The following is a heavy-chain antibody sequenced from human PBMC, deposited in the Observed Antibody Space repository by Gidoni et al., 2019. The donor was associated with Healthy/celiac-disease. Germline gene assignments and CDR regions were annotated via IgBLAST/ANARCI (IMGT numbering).Heavy chain of an antibody. V-gene: IGHV1-2*06. Sequence: QVQLVQSGAEVKKPVASVKVSCTASAYTFTGYYLQWVRQAPGQGLEWMGRINPNSGGTKYAQKFQGRVTMTRDTSSSTAYMELSRLRSDDTAVYYCARDAVQTWYGDYYYYGMDVWGQGTTVTVSS. CDR2: INPNSGGT. D-gene: IGHD1-1*01. CDR3: ARDAVQTWYGDYYYYGMDV. J-gene: IGHJ6*02. CDR1: AYTFTGYY.